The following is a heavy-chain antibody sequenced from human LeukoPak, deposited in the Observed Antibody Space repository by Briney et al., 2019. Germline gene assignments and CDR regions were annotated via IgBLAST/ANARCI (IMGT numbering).Heavy chain of an antibody. Sequence: GGSLRLSCVASASEFTFNRYWMSWVRQAPGKGLQWVANIKHDGGEAFYVDSVQGRFTISRDNARNLLSLQMNSLTIDDTGVYFCARDALFGSGRTHLDFWGQGTLVSVSP. CDR1: EFTFNRYW. D-gene: IGHD3-10*01. CDR3: ARDALFGSGRTHLDF. J-gene: IGHJ4*02. V-gene: IGHV3-7*04. CDR2: IKHDGGEA.